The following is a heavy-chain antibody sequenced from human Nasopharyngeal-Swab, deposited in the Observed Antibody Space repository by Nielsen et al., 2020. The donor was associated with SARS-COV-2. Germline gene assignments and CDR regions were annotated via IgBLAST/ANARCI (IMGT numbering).Heavy chain of an antibody. CDR2: IYYSGST. D-gene: IGHD1-7*01. V-gene: IGHV4-59*01. CDR1: GGSFSGYY. CDR3: ARGMGTGTTFDY. Sequence: ETLSLTCAVYGGSFSGYYWSWIRQPPGKGLEWIGYIYYSGSTNYNPSLKSRVTISVDTSKNQFSLKLSSVTAADTAVYYCARGMGTGTTFDYWGQGTLVTVSS. J-gene: IGHJ4*02.